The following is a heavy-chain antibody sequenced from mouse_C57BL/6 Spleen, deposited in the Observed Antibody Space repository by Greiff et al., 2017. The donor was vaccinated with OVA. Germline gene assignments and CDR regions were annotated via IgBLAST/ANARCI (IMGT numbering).Heavy chain of an antibody. D-gene: IGHD1-1*01. CDR3: ARGVLRYYFDY. CDR2: IYPGSGST. CDR1: GYTFTSYW. Sequence: QVQLQQPGAELVKPGASVKMSCKASGYTFTSYWLTWVKQRPGQGLEWLGDIYPGSGSTNYKEKFKSKATLTVDTSSSTAYMQLSSLTSENSAVYYCARGVLRYYFDYWGQGTTLTVSS. J-gene: IGHJ2*01. V-gene: IGHV1-55*01.